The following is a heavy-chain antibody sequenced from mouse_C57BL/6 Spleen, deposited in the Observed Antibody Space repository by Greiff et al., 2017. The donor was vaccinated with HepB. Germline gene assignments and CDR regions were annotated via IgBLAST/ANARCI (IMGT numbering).Heavy chain of an antibody. D-gene: IGHD2-5*01. V-gene: IGHV1-64*01. CDR1: GYTFTSYW. J-gene: IGHJ3*01. CDR3: ARRGYSNEFAY. CDR2: IHPNSGST. Sequence: VQLQQSGAELVKPGASVKLSCKASGYTFTSYWMHWVKQRPGQGLEWIGMIHPNSGSTNYNEKFKSKATLTVDKSSSTAYMQLSSLTSEDSAVYYCARRGYSNEFAYWGQGTLVTVSA.